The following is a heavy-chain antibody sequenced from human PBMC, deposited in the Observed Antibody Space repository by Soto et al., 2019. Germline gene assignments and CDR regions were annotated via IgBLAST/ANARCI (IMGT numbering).Heavy chain of an antibody. Sequence: EVQLVESGGGLVQPGRSLRLSCAASGFTFDDYAMHWVRQAPGKGLEWVSGISWNSGSIGYADSVKGRFTISRDNAKNSLYLQMNSLRAEDTALYYCAKGLLRLGELSLDLSYYGMDVWGQGTTVTVSS. D-gene: IGHD3-16*02. J-gene: IGHJ6*02. V-gene: IGHV3-9*01. CDR3: AKGLLRLGELSLDLSYYGMDV. CDR2: ISWNSGSI. CDR1: GFTFDDYA.